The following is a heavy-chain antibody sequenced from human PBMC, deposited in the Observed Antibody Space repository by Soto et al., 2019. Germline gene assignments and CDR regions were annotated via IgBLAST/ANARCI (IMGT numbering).Heavy chain of an antibody. J-gene: IGHJ4*02. CDR2: ISYDGINK. CDR3: ARDAWTSSYDSSAYLNY. Sequence: QVQLVESGGGVVQPGRSLRLSCTASGFTFTTYAIHWVRQAPGKGLEWVAVISYDGINKYYADSVKGRFTISRDNSKNTLYLQMNSLRAEDTAAYYCARDAWTSSYDSSAYLNYWGRGALVTVSS. V-gene: IGHV3-30-3*01. CDR1: GFTFTTYA. D-gene: IGHD3-22*01.